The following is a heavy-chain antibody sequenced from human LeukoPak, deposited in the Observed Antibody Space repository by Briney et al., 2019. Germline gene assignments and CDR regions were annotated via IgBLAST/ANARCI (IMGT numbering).Heavy chain of an antibody. CDR3: AKSNLDYYDSSGYLYYYGMDV. J-gene: IGHJ6*02. Sequence: GGSLRLSCAASGFSFSGDYIHWVRQAPGKGLEYVSAISGNGVTTHYTNSVKGRFTISRDNSKNTVYLQMNSLRAEDTAVYYCAKSNLDYYDSSGYLYYYGMDVWGQGTTVTVSS. D-gene: IGHD3-22*01. CDR1: GFSFSGDY. CDR2: ISGNGVTT. V-gene: IGHV3-64*04.